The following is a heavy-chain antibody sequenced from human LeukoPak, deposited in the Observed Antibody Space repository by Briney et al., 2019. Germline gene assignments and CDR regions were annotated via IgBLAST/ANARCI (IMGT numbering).Heavy chain of an antibody. V-gene: IGHV3-23*01. CDR3: AKLGGHPLHNYYVGV. CDR1: GFTFSSYA. D-gene: IGHD3-16*01. J-gene: IGHJ6*03. Sequence: PGGSLRLSCAASGFTFSSYAMSWARQAPGKGLEWVSGILDSGYSTYYANSVKGRFTISRDNSNNTLYLPMNSLRAEDTAVYYCAKLGGHPLHNYYVGVWGKGTTVAVSS. CDR2: ILDSGYST.